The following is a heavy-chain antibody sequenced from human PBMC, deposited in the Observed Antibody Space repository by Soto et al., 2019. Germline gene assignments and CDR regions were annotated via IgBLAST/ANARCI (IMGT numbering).Heavy chain of an antibody. D-gene: IGHD2-2*02. Sequence: GGSLRLSCTASGFTFGDYAMSWFRQAPGKGLEWVGFIRSKAYGGTTEYAASVKGRFTISRDDSKSIAYLQMNSLKTEDTAVYYCTRDLGYCSSTSCYIKDYWGQGTLVTVSS. CDR1: GFTFGDYA. J-gene: IGHJ4*02. CDR3: TRDLGYCSSTSCYIKDY. CDR2: IRSKAYGGTT. V-gene: IGHV3-49*03.